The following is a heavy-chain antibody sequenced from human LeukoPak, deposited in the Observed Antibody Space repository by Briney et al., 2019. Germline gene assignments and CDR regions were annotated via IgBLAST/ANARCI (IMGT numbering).Heavy chain of an antibody. D-gene: IGHD6-25*01. CDR2: ISFDGNNK. Sequence: GGSLRLSCAASGFTFSSYWMSWVRQAPGKEQQWVAVISFDGNNKKYAGSVNGRFTISRDDSKNTLFLQMNSLRTEDTAVYYCVRESERQTASDYFYYMGVWGKGTTVTVSS. CDR3: VRESERQTASDYFYYMGV. CDR1: GFTFSSYW. V-gene: IGHV3-30*14. J-gene: IGHJ6*03.